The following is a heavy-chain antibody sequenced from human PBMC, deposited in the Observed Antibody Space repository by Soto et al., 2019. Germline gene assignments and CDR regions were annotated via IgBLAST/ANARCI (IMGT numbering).Heavy chain of an antibody. Sequence: QVQLVQSGAEVKKPGASVKVSCKASGYTFTSYGISWVRQAPGQGLEWMGWISAYNGNTNYAQKLQGRVTMTTGTSTSPAYIELRSPRSDDTAVYYWARGIVATIPRLGFAPWGQGTLVTVSS. CDR2: ISAYNGNT. CDR3: ARGIVATIPRLGFAP. CDR1: GYTFTSYG. D-gene: IGHD5-12*01. V-gene: IGHV1-18*01. J-gene: IGHJ5*02.